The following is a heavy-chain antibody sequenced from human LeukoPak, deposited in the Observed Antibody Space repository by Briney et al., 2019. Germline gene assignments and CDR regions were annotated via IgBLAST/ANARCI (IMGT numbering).Heavy chain of an antibody. J-gene: IGHJ6*03. CDR1: GYTFTGYY. CDR3: TRVAAAENYYYYYMDV. V-gene: IGHV1-2*02. D-gene: IGHD6-13*01. Sequence: VASVKVSCKASGYTFTGYYMHWVRQAPGQGLEWMGWINPNSGGTNYAQKFQGRVTMTRDTSISTAYMELSRPRSDDTAVYYCTRVAAAENYYYYYMDVWGKGTTVTVSS. CDR2: INPNSGGT.